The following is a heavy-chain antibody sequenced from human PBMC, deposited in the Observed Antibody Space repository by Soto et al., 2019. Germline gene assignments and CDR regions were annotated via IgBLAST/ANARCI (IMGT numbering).Heavy chain of an antibody. V-gene: IGHV3-11*05. Sequence: QVQLVESGGGLVKPGGSLRLSCAASGFTFSDYYMRWIRQAPGKGLEWVSYISSSSSYTNNADSVKGRFTISRDNAKNSLYLQMNSLRDEDTAVYHCARTIAAAGGRRYFDLWGRGTLVTVSS. CDR2: ISSSSSYT. CDR1: GFTFSDYY. CDR3: ARTIAAAGGRRYFDL. D-gene: IGHD6-13*01. J-gene: IGHJ2*01.